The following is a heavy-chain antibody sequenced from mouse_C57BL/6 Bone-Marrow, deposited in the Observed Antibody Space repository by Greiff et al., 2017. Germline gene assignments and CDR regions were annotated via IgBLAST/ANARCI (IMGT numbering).Heavy chain of an antibody. J-gene: IGHJ3*01. CDR2: IDPEDGGT. CDR1: GFNIKDYY. V-gene: IGHV14-2*01. D-gene: IGHD1-1*01. CDR3: SRCGSSPAWFAY. Sequence: VQLQQSGAELVKPGASVKLSCTASGFNIKDYYMHWVKQRTEQGLEWIGKIDPEDGGTKYTPKFQGKATITANTSSNTAYLQLSSLTSEDSAVYYCSRCGSSPAWFAYWGQGTLVTVSA.